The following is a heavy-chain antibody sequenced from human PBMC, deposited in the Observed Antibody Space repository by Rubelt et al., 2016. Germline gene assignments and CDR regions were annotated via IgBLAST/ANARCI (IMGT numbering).Heavy chain of an antibody. CDR3: AREDSSGYYYLDY. Sequence: QVQLVQSGAEVKKPGSSVKVSCKASGGTFSSYAISWVRQAPGQGLEWMGRIIPILGIANYAQKFQGRVTITADKSTSTADMELSSLRSEDTAVYYCAREDSSGYYYLDYWGQGTLVTVSS. D-gene: IGHD3-22*01. J-gene: IGHJ4*02. CDR1: GGTFSSYA. CDR2: IIPILGIA. V-gene: IGHV1-69*04.